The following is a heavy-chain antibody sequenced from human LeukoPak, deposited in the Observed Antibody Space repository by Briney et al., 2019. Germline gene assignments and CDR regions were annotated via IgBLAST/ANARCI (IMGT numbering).Heavy chain of an antibody. J-gene: IGHJ4*02. CDR1: GFTFSSYA. CDR2: ISGSGGST. V-gene: IGHV3-23*01. CDR3: AKVKITFGGCYFDY. Sequence: PGGSLRLSCAASGFTFSSYAMSWVRQAPGNGLEWVSAISGSGGSTYYADSVKGRFTISRDNSKNTLYLQMNSLRAEDTAVDYCAKVKITFGGCYFDYWGQGTLVSVSS. D-gene: IGHD3-16*01.